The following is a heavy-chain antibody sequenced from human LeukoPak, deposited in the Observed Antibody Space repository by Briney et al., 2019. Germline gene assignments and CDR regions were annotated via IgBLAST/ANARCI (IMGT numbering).Heavy chain of an antibody. CDR2: ITSSGSTI. Sequence: GGSLRLSCAASGFTFSSYEMNWVRQAPGKGLEWVSYITSSGSTIYYADSVKGRFTISRDNAKNTLFLQMNSLRAEDTAVYYCARAYYFDTTGRDSDALDIWGRGTMVTASS. CDR3: ARAYYFDTTGRDSDALDI. D-gene: IGHD3-22*01. CDR1: GFTFSSYE. J-gene: IGHJ3*02. V-gene: IGHV3-48*03.